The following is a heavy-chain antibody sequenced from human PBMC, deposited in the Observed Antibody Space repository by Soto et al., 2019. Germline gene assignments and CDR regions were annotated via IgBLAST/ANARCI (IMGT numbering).Heavy chain of an antibody. J-gene: IGHJ6*03. CDR2: IYPGDSDA. D-gene: IGHD3-10*01. V-gene: IGHV5-51*01. CDR3: ARQYGSGSKNYYMDV. CDR1: GYSFTSYW. Sequence: GESLKISCKGSGYSFTSYWIGWVRQMPGKGLEWMGIIYPGDSDARYSPSFQGQVAVSADRSTSTAYLQWSSLKASDTAMYYCARQYGSGSKNYYMDVWGKGTTVTVSS.